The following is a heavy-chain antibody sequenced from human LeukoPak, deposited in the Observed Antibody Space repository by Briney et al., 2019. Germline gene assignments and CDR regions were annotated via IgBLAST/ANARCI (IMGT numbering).Heavy chain of an antibody. CDR3: ARGEKVLDYFDY. CDR2: INAGNGNT. V-gene: IGHV1-3*01. CDR1: GYTFTSYA. J-gene: IGHJ4*02. Sequence: GASVKVSCKASGYTFTSYAMHWVRQAPGQRLEWMGWINAGNGNTKYSQKFQGRVTITRDTSASTAYMELSSLRSEDTAVYYCARGEKVLDYFDYWGQGTLVTVSS. D-gene: IGHD3-16*01.